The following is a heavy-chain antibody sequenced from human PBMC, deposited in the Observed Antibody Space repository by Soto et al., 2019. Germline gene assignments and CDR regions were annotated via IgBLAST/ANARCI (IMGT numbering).Heavy chain of an antibody. D-gene: IGHD6-19*01. J-gene: IGHJ4*01. Sequence: SETLSLTCTVSGGSISSYYWSWIRQPPGKGLEWIGYIYYSGSTNYNPSLKSRVTISVDTSKNQFSLKLSSVTAADTAVFYCARHPRGGYSSGWFDYWGHGSPVTVSS. CDR2: IYYSGST. V-gene: IGHV4-59*08. CDR1: GGSISSYY. CDR3: ARHPRGGYSSGWFDY.